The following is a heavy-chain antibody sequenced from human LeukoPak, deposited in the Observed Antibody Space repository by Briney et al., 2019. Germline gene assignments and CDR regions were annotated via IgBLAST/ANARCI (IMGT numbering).Heavy chain of an antibody. CDR3: ATLTGYSSESWFDP. V-gene: IGHV4-59*01. D-gene: IGHD3-9*01. CDR2: IHYTGST. CDR1: GGSISSYY. Sequence: SETLSLTCTVSGGSISSYYWSWIRQSPGKGLECIGYIHYTGSTNYNPSLKSRVTISVDTSKNQFSLKLSSVTAADTAVYYCATLTGYSSESWFDPWGQGILVTVSS. J-gene: IGHJ5*02.